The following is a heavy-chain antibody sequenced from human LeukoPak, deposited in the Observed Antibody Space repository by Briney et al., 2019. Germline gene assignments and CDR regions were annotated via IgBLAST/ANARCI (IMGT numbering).Heavy chain of an antibody. CDR3: ARGPYSGSYFLDY. CDR1: GGSFSGYY. Sequence: PSETLSLTCAVYGGSFSGYYWSWIRQPPGKGLEWIGEINHSGSTNYNPSLKSRVTISVDTSKNQFSLKLSSVTAADTAVYYCARGPYSGSYFLDYWGQGTLVIVSS. V-gene: IGHV4-34*01. J-gene: IGHJ4*02. CDR2: INHSGST. D-gene: IGHD1-26*01.